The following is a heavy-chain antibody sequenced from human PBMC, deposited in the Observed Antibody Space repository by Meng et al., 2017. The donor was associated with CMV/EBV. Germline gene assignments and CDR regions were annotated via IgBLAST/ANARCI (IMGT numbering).Heavy chain of an antibody. CDR1: GITFSDFL. Sequence: GESLKISCTVSGITFSDFLMGWFRQAPGKGLAWVANIGQDGSDKNYVDSVKGRFTISRDNAKNSLYLQMNSLRAEDTAVYYCARDLQLFRSSWHPVDIWGQGTMVTVSS. CDR3: ARDLQLFRSSWHPVDI. V-gene: IGHV3-7*01. D-gene: IGHD6-13*01. CDR2: IGQDGSDK. J-gene: IGHJ3*02.